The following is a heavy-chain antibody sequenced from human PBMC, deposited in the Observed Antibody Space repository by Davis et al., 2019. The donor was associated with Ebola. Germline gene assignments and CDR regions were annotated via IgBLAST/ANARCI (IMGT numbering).Heavy chain of an antibody. Sequence: GESLKISCAASGFIVSDKYMSWVRQAPGKGLEWVSVIYRDGRTYYADSVKGRFTISRDNSKNTVYLQMNTLRVEDTAVYYCAKDLSNVIVVVTAIDHWGQGTLVTVSS. V-gene: IGHV3-53*05. CDR3: AKDLSNVIVVVTAIDH. D-gene: IGHD2-21*02. J-gene: IGHJ4*02. CDR1: GFIVSDKY. CDR2: IYRDGRT.